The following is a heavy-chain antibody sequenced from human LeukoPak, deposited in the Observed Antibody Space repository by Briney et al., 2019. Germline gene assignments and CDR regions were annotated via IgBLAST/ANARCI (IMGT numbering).Heavy chain of an antibody. J-gene: IGHJ6*02. CDR2: IIPIFGTA. CDR1: GGTFSSYA. V-gene: IGHV1-69*13. Sequence: EASVKVSCNASGGTFSSYAISWVRQAPGQGLEWMGGIIPIFGTANYAQKFQGRVTITADESTSTAYMELSSLRSEDTAVYYCAVLWFGESFMDVWGQGTTVTVSS. D-gene: IGHD3-10*01. CDR3: AVLWFGESFMDV.